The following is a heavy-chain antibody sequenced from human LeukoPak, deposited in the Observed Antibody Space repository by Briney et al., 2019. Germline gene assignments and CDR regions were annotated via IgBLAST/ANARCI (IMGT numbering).Heavy chain of an antibody. D-gene: IGHD2-15*01. CDR2: ISAYNGNT. Sequence: GASVKVSCKASGGTFSSYAISWVRQAPGQGLEWLEYISAYNGNTNYAQKVQGRITMTTDTSTSTAYMEMRSLRSDDTAVYYCARDCSGSSCYWIHWGQGTLVTVSS. V-gene: IGHV1-18*01. CDR3: ARDCSGSSCYWIH. J-gene: IGHJ4*02. CDR1: GGTFSSYA.